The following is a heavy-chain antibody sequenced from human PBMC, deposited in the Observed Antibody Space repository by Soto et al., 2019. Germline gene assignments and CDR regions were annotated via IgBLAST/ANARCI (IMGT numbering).Heavy chain of an antibody. Sequence: QITLKESGPTLVKPTQTLTLTCTFSGFSLSTTAEGVGWIRQPPGQALEWLALIYWDDDERYSTSLKSSLTITNDTSKNQVVLTMTNVDPVDTATYYCAHGSCSSADCYPNPYLDYWGQGILVTVSS. CDR1: GFSLSTTAEG. CDR2: IYWDDDE. V-gene: IGHV2-5*02. CDR3: AHGSCSSADCYPNPYLDY. J-gene: IGHJ4*02. D-gene: IGHD2-2*01.